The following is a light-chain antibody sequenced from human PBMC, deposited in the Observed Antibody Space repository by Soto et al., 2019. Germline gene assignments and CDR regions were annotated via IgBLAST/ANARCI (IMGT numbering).Light chain of an antibody. CDR3: QHYISYGT. J-gene: IGKJ1*01. CDR2: HAS. CDR1: QSIDRW. Sequence: DIQMTQSPSTLPASVGDRVTITCRASQSIDRWLAGYQQRPGKAPKILIYHASPLETGVPSRFSGSGSGTEFPLTISSLQPDDFATYYCQHYISYGTFGPGTKVDIK. V-gene: IGKV1-5*01.